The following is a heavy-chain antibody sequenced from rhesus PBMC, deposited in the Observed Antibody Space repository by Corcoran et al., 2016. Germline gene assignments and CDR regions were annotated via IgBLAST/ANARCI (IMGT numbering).Heavy chain of an antibody. D-gene: IGHD2-27*01. CDR1: GGSISSNY. Sequence: QLQLQESGPGLVKPSETLSLTCAVSGGSISSNYWSWIRQPPGKGLEWIGRLSGSGGTSDYNPSLKSRVTISTDTSKNQFSLKLSSVTAADTAVYSCARRNPARYFECWGQGALVTVSS. CDR2: LSGSGGTS. V-gene: IGHV4-173*01. J-gene: IGHJ1*01. CDR3: ARRNPARYFEC.